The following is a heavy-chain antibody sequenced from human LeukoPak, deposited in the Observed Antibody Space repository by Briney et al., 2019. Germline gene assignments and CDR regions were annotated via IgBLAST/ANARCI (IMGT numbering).Heavy chain of an antibody. CDR3: ARDTISGWYGGYFQH. CDR1: GFTFSNYW. CDR2: INQDGSEK. J-gene: IGHJ1*01. Sequence: GGSLRLSCAASGFTFSNYWMSWVRQTPGKGLEWVANINQDGSEKYYVDSVKGRFTISRDNAKNSLYLQMNSLRAEDTAVYYCARDTISGWYGGYFQHWGQGTLVTVSS. D-gene: IGHD6-19*01. V-gene: IGHV3-7*01.